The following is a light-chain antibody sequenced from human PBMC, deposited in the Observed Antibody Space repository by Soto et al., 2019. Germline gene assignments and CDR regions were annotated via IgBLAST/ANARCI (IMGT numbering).Light chain of an antibody. CDR1: SSDVGGYNY. CDR3: SSYTSSSSVV. CDR2: DVS. V-gene: IGLV2-14*01. Sequence: QSVLTQPASVSGSPGQSITISCTGTSSDVGGYNYVSWYQQHPGKAPKLMIYDVSNQPSGVSNRFAGSKSGNTASLTISGVQAEDDADYYCSSYTSSSSVVFGGGTKLTVL. J-gene: IGLJ2*01.